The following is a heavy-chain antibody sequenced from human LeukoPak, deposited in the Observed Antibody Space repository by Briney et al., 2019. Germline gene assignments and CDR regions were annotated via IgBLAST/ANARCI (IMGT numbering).Heavy chain of an antibody. CDR2: IYQSGST. Sequence: PSETLSLTCTASGGSISSGGYFWSWIRQPPGKGLEWIGYIYQSGSTYYNPSLKSRVTISVDTSKNQFSLKLSSVTAADTAVYYCARDSSGWYFDYWGQGTLVTVSS. D-gene: IGHD6-19*01. V-gene: IGHV4-30-2*01. J-gene: IGHJ4*02. CDR3: ARDSSGWYFDY. CDR1: GGSISSGGYF.